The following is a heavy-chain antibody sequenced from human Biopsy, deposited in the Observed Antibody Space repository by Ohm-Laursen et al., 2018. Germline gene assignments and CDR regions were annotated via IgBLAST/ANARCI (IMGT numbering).Heavy chain of an antibody. CDR3: ARDAYGDYDTYY. CDR2: IYSSGRT. CDR1: GSSISDYF. Sequence: GTLSLTCTVSGSSISDYFWSWIRQPADKGLEYIGRIYSSGRTFYNPSLKSRVTMSVATSDNQFSLKLSSVTAADTAVYFCARDAYGDYDTYY. D-gene: IGHD4-17*01. V-gene: IGHV4-4*07. J-gene: IGHJ6*03.